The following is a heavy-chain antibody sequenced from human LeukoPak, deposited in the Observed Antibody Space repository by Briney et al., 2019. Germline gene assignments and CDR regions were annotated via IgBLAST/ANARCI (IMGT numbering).Heavy chain of an antibody. CDR1: GFTFSSYS. V-gene: IGHV3-21*04. J-gene: IGHJ4*02. D-gene: IGHD2-15*01. Sequence: GGSLRLSCAASGFTFSSYSMNWVRQAPGKGLEWVSSISSSSSYIYYADSVKGRFTISRDNAKNSLYLQINSLRAEDTAVYYCARDQEGGPFDYWGQGTLVTVSS. CDR2: ISSSSSYI. CDR3: ARDQEGGPFDY.